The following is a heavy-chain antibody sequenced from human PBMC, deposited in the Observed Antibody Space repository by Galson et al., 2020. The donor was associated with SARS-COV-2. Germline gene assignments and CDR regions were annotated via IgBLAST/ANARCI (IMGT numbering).Heavy chain of an antibody. D-gene: IGHD2-2*01. CDR1: GFTFGDYA. CDR2: IRSKAYGGTT. Sequence: GGSLRLSCTASGFTFGDYAMSWVRQAPGKGLEWVGFIRSKAYGGTTEYAASVKGRFTISRDDSKSIAYLQMNSLKTEDTAVYYCTSPWGYCSSTSCYPPDIGFDYWGQGTLVTVSS. J-gene: IGHJ4*02. V-gene: IGHV3-49*04. CDR3: TSPWGYCSSTSCYPPDIGFDY.